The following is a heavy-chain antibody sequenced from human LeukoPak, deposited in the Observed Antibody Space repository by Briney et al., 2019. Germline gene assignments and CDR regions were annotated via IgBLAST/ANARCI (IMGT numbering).Heavy chain of an antibody. CDR1: GWTFTGYY. Sequence: ASVKVSCKASGWTFTGYYMHWVRQAPGQGLEWMGWINPNSGGTNYAQKFQGRVTMTRDTSISTAYMELSRLRTDDTAVYYCARDHGMATIIYFDYWGQGTLVTVSS. V-gene: IGHV1-2*02. D-gene: IGHD5-24*01. CDR2: INPNSGGT. J-gene: IGHJ4*02. CDR3: ARDHGMATIIYFDY.